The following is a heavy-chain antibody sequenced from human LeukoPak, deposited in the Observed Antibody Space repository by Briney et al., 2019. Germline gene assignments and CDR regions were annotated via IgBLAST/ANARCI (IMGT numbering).Heavy chain of an antibody. CDR1: GGSISSGSYY. CDR3: ARNGGGGYIDY. CDR2: IYYSGST. Sequence: PSQTLSLTCTVSGGSISSGSYYWSWIRQPAGKGLEWIGSIYYSGSTFYNPSLKSRVTIFMDTSKNQFSLKLSSVTAADTAVFFCARNGGGGYIDYWGQGTLVTVSS. D-gene: IGHD3-22*01. J-gene: IGHJ4*02. V-gene: IGHV4-39*01.